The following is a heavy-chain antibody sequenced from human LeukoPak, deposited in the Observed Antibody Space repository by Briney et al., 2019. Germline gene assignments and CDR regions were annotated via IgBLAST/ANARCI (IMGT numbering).Heavy chain of an antibody. V-gene: IGHV3-9*01. D-gene: IGHD5-18*01. Sequence: GGSLRLSCAASGFTFDDYAMHWVRQAPGKGLEWVSGISWNSGSIGYADSVKGRFTISRDNAKNSLYLQMNSLRAEDTASYYCAKDREFRSYGYYFDYWGQGTLVTVSS. J-gene: IGHJ4*02. CDR1: GFTFDDYA. CDR3: AKDREFRSYGYYFDY. CDR2: ISWNSGSI.